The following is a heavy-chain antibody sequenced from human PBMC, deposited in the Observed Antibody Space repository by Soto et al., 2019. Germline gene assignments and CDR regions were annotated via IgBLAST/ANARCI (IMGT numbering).Heavy chain of an antibody. V-gene: IGHV4-34*01. J-gene: IGHJ4*02. D-gene: IGHD5-12*01. CDR1: GGSLSGYY. Sequence: QVQLQQWGAGLLKPSETLSLNCAVTGGSLSGYYWSWIRQPPGKGLEWIGEVKDGGHTNYSPSRRGRVTITSDTTNSHCALRLSSVTAADTGVYYCARGQEGVVAPHRDQGIMVTVSS. CDR2: VKDGGHT. CDR3: ARGQEGVVAPH.